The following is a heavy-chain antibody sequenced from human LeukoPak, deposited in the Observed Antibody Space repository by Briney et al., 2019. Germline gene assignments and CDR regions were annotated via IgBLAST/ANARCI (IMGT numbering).Heavy chain of an antibody. V-gene: IGHV3-7*01. D-gene: IGHD2-15*01. J-gene: IGHJ3*02. CDR3: AKGWSFDI. CDR2: IKQDGTEK. CDR1: GFTLSTLW. Sequence: PGGSLRLSCVASGFTLSTLWMTWVRQAPGKVLEWVANIKQDGTEKYYVDSVKGRFTISRDNAKNSLYVQMDSLRAEDTAVYYCAKGWSFDIRGHGTMVTVTS.